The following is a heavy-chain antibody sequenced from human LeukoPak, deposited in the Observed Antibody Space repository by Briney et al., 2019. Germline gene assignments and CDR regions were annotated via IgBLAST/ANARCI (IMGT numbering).Heavy chain of an antibody. CDR1: GGSISSYY. CDR3: ARHYGSSSYYYYYGMDV. J-gene: IGHJ6*02. Sequence: SETLSLTGTVSGGSISSYYWSWIRQPPGKGLEWIGYIYYSGSTNYNPSLESRVTISVDTSKNQFSLKLSSVAAADTAVYYCARHYGSSSYYYYYGMDVWGQGTTVTVSS. V-gene: IGHV4-59*08. CDR2: IYYSGST. D-gene: IGHD6-13*01.